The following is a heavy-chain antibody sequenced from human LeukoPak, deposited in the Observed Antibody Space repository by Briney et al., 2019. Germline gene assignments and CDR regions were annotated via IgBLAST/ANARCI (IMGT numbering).Heavy chain of an antibody. CDR2: IIPIFGTA. CDR1: GGTFSSYA. J-gene: IGHJ4*02. V-gene: IGHV1-69*05. D-gene: IGHD6-19*01. Sequence: GASVKVSCKASGGTFSSYAISWVRQAPGQGLEWMGGIIPIFGTANYAQKFQGRVTITTDESTSTAYMELSSLSSEATAVYYCASFSTSGWSADYWGQGTLVTVSS. CDR3: ASFSTSGWSADY.